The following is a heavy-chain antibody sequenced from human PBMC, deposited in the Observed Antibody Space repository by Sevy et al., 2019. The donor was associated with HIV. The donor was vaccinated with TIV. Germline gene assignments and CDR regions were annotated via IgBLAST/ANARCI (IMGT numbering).Heavy chain of an antibody. Sequence: GGSLRLSCAASGFTFSSYGMHWVRQAPGKGLERVAVISYDGSNKYYADSVKGRFTISRDNSKNTLYLQRNSLRAEDTAVYYCARSVWYEGPFDYWGQGTLVSVSS. CDR3: ARSVWYEGPFDY. CDR2: ISYDGSNK. J-gene: IGHJ4*02. D-gene: IGHD6-19*01. CDR1: GFTFSSYG. V-gene: IGHV3-30*03.